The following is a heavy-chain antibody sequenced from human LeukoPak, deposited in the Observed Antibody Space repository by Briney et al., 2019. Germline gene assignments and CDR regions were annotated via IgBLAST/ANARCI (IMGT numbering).Heavy chain of an antibody. CDR1: GYTFTGYY. J-gene: IGHJ3*02. CDR3: AVLARASDAPYYDILTGYFVDAFDI. CDR2: INPNSGGT. Sequence: ASVKVSCKASGYTFTGYYMHWVRQAPGQGLEWMGWINPNSGGTNYAQKFQGRVTMTTDTSTSTAYMELRSLRSDDTAVYYCAVLARASDAPYYDILTGYFVDAFDIWGQGTMVTVSS. V-gene: IGHV1-2*02. D-gene: IGHD3-9*01.